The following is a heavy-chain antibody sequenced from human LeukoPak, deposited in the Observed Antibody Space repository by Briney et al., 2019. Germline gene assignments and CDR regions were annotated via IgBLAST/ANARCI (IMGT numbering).Heavy chain of an antibody. D-gene: IGHD3-16*01. V-gene: IGHV4-34*01. CDR1: GGSFSGYY. CDR3: AREGGGNY. Sequence: SETLSLTCAVYGGSFSGYYWSWIRQPPGKGLEWIGEINHSGSTNYNPSLKSRVTISVETSKNQFSLKLSSVTAADTAVYYCAREGGGNYGGQETLVTVPS. CDR2: INHSGST. J-gene: IGHJ4*02.